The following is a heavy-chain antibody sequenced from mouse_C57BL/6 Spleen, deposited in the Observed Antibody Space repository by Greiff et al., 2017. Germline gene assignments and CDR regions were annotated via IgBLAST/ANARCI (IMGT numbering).Heavy chain of an antibody. CDR3: ARERDYGSQFFDY. V-gene: IGHV1-52*01. Sequence: QVQLQQPGAELVRPGSSVKLSCKASGYTFTSYWMHWVKQRPIQGLEWIGNIDPSDSETHYNQKFKDKATLTVDKSSSTAYMQLSSLPSEDSAVYYCARERDYGSQFFDYWGQGTTLTVSS. CDR2: IDPSDSET. CDR1: GYTFTSYW. D-gene: IGHD1-1*01. J-gene: IGHJ2*01.